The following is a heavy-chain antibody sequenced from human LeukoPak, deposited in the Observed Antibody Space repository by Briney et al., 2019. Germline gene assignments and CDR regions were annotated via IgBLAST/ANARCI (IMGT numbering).Heavy chain of an antibody. J-gene: IGHJ5*02. CDR2: IIPIFGTA. CDR1: GGTFSSYA. Sequence: EASVKVSCKASGGTFSSYAISWVRQAPGQGLEWMGAIIPIFGTANYAQKFQGRVTITTDESTSTAYMELSSLRSEDTAVYYCARDQRYSSGWYSGWFDPWGQGTLVTVSS. CDR3: ARDQRYSSGWYSGWFDP. D-gene: IGHD6-19*01. V-gene: IGHV1-69*05.